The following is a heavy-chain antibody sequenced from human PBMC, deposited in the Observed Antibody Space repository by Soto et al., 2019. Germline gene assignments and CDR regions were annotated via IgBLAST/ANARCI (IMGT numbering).Heavy chain of an antibody. D-gene: IGHD3-3*02. CDR1: GASISRSSYY. CDR3: ASASHFWSGQTPFDP. Sequence: QLQLQESGPGLVKPSETLSLTCTVSGASISRSSYYWGWIRQPPGKGLEWIGSIYFSGSTYYNPSLTSRVTIAVDTSKDQFSRKLSSVTAADTAVYYCASASHFWSGQTPFDPWGQGTLVTVSS. V-gene: IGHV4-39*01. CDR2: IYFSGST. J-gene: IGHJ5*02.